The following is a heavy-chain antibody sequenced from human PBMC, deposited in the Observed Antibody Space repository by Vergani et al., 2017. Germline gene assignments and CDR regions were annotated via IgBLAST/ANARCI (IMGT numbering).Heavy chain of an antibody. Sequence: QLQLQESGPGLVKTSATLSLTCSVSRDSIRSSNSYWGWIRQPPGKGLEWIASIYYSGSTYYNPSLKSRVTISVDTSKNQFSLKLSSVTAADTAVYFCARHSTVEWLVKLGWIDPWGQGILVTVSS. D-gene: IGHD6-19*01. V-gene: IGHV4-39*01. CDR2: IYYSGST. CDR1: RDSIRSSNSY. CDR3: ARHSTVEWLVKLGWIDP. J-gene: IGHJ5*02.